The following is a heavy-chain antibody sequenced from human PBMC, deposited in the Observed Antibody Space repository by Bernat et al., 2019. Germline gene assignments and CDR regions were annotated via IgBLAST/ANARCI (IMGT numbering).Heavy chain of an antibody. CDR3: ARDRGVEAARHYYYYGMDV. V-gene: IGHV4-34*01. Sequence: QVQLQQWGAGLLKPSETLSLTCAVYGGSFSGYYWSWIRQPPGKGLEWIGEINHSGSTNYNPSLKSRVTISVDTSKNQFSLKLSSVTAADTAVYYCARDRGVEAARHYYYYGMDVWGQGTTVTVSS. CDR2: INHSGST. J-gene: IGHJ6*02. D-gene: IGHD6-6*01. CDR1: GGSFSGYY.